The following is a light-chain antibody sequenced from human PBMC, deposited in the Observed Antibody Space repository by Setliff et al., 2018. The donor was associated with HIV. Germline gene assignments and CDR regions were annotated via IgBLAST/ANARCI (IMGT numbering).Light chain of an antibody. CDR2: LESDGTY. Sequence: QPVLTQSSSASASLGSSVKLTCTLSSGHSRYMIAWHQQQPGKAPRFLMKLESDGTYNKGSGVPDRFSVSSSGADRSLTIYNLQSEDEADYFCETWDSNTRVFGGGTQLTVL. J-gene: IGLJ3*02. CDR3: ETWDSNTRV. V-gene: IGLV4-60*03. CDR1: SGHSRYM.